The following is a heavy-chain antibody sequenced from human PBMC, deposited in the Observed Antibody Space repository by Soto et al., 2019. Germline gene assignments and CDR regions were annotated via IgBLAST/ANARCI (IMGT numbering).Heavy chain of an antibody. J-gene: IGHJ4*02. D-gene: IGHD3-10*01. V-gene: IGHV3-74*01. Sequence: TGGSLRLSCAASGFTLSHYWMHWLRQAPGKRLEWVSGVNGDGRVVHYAHSVEGRFTISRDNAENTLYLQVNSLRPEDTAMYYCSRAPHYGDNSGPEDYWGQGTLVTSPQ. CDR2: VNGDGRVV. CDR3: SRAPHYGDNSGPEDY. CDR1: GFTLSHYW.